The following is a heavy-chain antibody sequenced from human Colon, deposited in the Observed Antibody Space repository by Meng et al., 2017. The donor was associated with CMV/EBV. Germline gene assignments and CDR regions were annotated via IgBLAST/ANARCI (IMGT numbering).Heavy chain of an antibody. Sequence: GQLVGSSGGLVQPGGSLRLSCAASGFTVSSNYMSWGRQAPGKGLEWVSVIYSGGSTYYADSVKGRFTISRDNSKNTLYLQMNSLRAEDTAVYYCARDSSSWYADYWGQGTLVTVSS. J-gene: IGHJ4*02. V-gene: IGHV3-66*01. CDR3: ARDSSSWYADY. D-gene: IGHD6-13*01. CDR1: GFTVSSNY. CDR2: IYSGGST.